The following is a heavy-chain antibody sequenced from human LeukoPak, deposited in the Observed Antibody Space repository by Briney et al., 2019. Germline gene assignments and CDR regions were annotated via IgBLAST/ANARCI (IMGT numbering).Heavy chain of an antibody. Sequence: GGSLRLSCAASGFTFSSYWMSWVRQAPGKGLEWVANIKQDGSEKYYVDSVKGRFTISRDNAKNSLYLQMNSLRAEDTAVYYCARAGGGTRLRAFDIWGQGTMVTVSS. CDR3: ARAGGGTRLRAFDI. V-gene: IGHV3-7*01. J-gene: IGHJ3*02. CDR2: IKQDGSEK. CDR1: GFTFSSYW. D-gene: IGHD1-1*01.